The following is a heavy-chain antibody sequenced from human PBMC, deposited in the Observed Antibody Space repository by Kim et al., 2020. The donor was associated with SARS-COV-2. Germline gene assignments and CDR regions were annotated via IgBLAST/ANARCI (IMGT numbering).Heavy chain of an antibody. D-gene: IGHD1-26*01. J-gene: IGHJ4*02. V-gene: IGHV3-7*03. Sequence: DGSGNYYMDSVKGRFTISRDNAKNSLYLEMNGLRAEDTAVYYCARGVGKNWGQGTLVTVSS. CDR3: ARGVGKN. CDR2: DGSGN.